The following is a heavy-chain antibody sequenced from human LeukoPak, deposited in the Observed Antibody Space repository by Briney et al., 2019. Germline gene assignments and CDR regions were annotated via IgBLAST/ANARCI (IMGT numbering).Heavy chain of an antibody. J-gene: IGHJ6*02. Sequence: GGSLRLSRAASGFTFSSYAMHWVRQAPGKGLEWVAVISYDGSNKYYADSVKGRFTISRDNSKNPLYLQMNSMRAEDTAVYYCARDQGGPTTHYYYGMDVRGQGTTVTVSS. D-gene: IGHD5-12*01. CDR3: ARDQGGPTTHYYYGMDV. CDR2: ISYDGSNK. CDR1: GFTFSSYA. V-gene: IGHV3-30-3*01.